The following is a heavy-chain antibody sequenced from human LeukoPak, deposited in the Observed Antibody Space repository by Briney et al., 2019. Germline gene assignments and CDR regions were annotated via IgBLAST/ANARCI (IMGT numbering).Heavy chain of an antibody. V-gene: IGHV4-34*01. Sequence: SETLSLTCAVYGGSFSGYSWSWIRQPPGKGLEWVGEISHRGSINHNPSLKSRVTMSVDTSKNHFSLKLNSVTATDTAVYYCARGLLEDLSLGAFDIWGQGTMVTVSS. CDR3: ARGLLEDLSLGAFDI. D-gene: IGHD3-16*02. CDR2: ISHRGSI. CDR1: GGSFSGYS. J-gene: IGHJ3*02.